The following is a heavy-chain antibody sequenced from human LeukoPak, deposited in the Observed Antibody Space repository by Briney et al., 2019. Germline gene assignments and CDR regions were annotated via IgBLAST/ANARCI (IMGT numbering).Heavy chain of an antibody. J-gene: IGHJ4*02. CDR2: IYPGDSDT. Sequence: GESPKISRKGSGYSFIISWIGWVRQMPGKGLEWMGIIYPGDSDTRYSPSFQGQVTISADKSISTAYLQWSSLKASDTAIYYCARGGSSNWYGDYFDYWGQGTQVTVSS. D-gene: IGHD6-13*01. CDR3: ARGGSSNWYGDYFDY. V-gene: IGHV5-51*01. CDR1: GYSFIISW.